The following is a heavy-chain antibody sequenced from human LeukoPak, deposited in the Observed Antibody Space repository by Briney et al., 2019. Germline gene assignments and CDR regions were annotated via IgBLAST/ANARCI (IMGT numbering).Heavy chain of an antibody. CDR1: GGSIGSYY. CDR3: ARVYYDSSGPFDY. D-gene: IGHD3-22*01. Sequence: SETLSLTCTVSGGSIGSYYWSWIRQPPGKGLEWIGYIYYSGSTNYNPSLKSRVTISVDTSKNQFSLKLSSVTAADTAVYYCARVYYDSSGPFDYWGQGTLVTVSS. CDR2: IYYSGST. V-gene: IGHV4-59*01. J-gene: IGHJ4*02.